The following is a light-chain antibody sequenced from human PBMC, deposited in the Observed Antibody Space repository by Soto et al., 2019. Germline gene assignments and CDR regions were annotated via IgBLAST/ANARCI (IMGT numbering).Light chain of an antibody. CDR3: QVWDDNSDHHV. Sequence: SYDLTQTSSVSVAPGQTARIAFGGNNIGGKSVLWYQQKPGQAPVVVVYDDSDRPSGIPERFSGSNSGSTATLTISRVEAGDEADYHCQVWDDNSDHHVFGTGTKVTVL. CDR1: NIGGKS. CDR2: DDS. J-gene: IGLJ1*01. V-gene: IGLV3-21*02.